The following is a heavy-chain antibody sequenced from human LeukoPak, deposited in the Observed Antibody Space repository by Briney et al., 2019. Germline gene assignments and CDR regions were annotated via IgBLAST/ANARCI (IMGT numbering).Heavy chain of an antibody. V-gene: IGHV3-33*06. CDR2: IWYDGSNK. CDR1: GFTFSDYG. D-gene: IGHD1-26*01. CDR3: AKAPRSSGASENNWFDP. Sequence: GKSLRHSCTASGFTFSDYGMHWVRQPPGKGLEWVAIIWYDGSNKTYEDSVKGRFTISRDNSMNTLYLQMNTLRAEDTAVYYCAKAPRSSGASENNWFDPWGQGTLVTVSS. J-gene: IGHJ5*02.